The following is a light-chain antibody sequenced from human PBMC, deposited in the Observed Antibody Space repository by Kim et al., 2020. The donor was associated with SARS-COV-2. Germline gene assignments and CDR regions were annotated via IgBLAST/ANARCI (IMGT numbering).Light chain of an antibody. J-gene: IGLJ2*01. Sequence: SVSPGQTATITCSGDKLDTKYTCWYQQKSGQSPVLVIHQDTRRPSGIPERFSGSTSGNTATLTISGTQAMDEADYYCQAWVSSTAVFGGGTQLTVL. V-gene: IGLV3-1*01. CDR1: KLDTKY. CDR2: QDT. CDR3: QAWVSSTAV.